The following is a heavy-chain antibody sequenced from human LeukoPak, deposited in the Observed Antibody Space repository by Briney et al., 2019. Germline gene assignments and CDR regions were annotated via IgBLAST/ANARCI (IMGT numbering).Heavy chain of an antibody. V-gene: IGHV4-39*02. D-gene: IGHD1-14*01. CDR2: IYYSGTT. CDR3: VTSPTGVPFFDH. CDR1: GASITNYSYY. J-gene: IGHJ4*02. Sequence: SETLSLTCTVSGASITNYSYYWGWVRRPPGKGLEWIGSIYYSGTTYYNPSLTSRVTISVDRPKNNFSLKLTSVTAADTAVYYCVTSPTGVPFFDHWGRGTLVTVSS.